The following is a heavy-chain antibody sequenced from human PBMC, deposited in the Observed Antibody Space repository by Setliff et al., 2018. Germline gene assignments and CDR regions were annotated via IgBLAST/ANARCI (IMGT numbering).Heavy chain of an antibody. J-gene: IGHJ6*02. CDR2: INNNGGST. CDR3: ARCLIVVVPGFYGMDV. D-gene: IGHD2-2*01. CDR1: GFTFSNYG. Sequence: GGSLRLSCAASGFTFSNYGMHWVRQAPGKGLEYVSAINNNGGSTYYADSVKGRFTISRDNAKNSLYLQMNSLRAEDTAVYYCARCLIVVVPGFYGMDVWGQGTTVTVSS. V-gene: IGHV3-64*02.